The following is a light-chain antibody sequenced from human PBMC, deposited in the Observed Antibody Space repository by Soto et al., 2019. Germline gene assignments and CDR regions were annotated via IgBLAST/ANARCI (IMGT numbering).Light chain of an antibody. V-gene: IGKV3-11*01. CDR1: QSVRSN. CDR3: QQRSNWPPIT. J-gene: IGKJ3*01. CDR2: DAS. Sequence: EIVMTQSPATLSVSPGEGASLSCRSSQSVRSNLAWYQQKPGQAPRLLIYDASTRATGIPDRFSGSGSGTDFTLTISSLEPEDFAIYYCQQRSNWPPITFGPGTKVDIK.